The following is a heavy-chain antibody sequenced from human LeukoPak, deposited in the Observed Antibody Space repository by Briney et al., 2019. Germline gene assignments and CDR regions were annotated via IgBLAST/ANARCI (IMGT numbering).Heavy chain of an antibody. CDR1: GFTFSSYS. CDR3: AREALYYYDSSGYYYDNWFDP. Sequence: GGSLRLSCAASGFTFSSYSMNWVRQAPGKGLEWVSSISSSSSYIYYADSVKGRFTISRDNAKNSLYLQMNSLRAEDTAVYYCAREALYYYDSSGYYYDNWFDPWGQGALVTVSS. J-gene: IGHJ5*02. CDR2: ISSSSSYI. V-gene: IGHV3-21*01. D-gene: IGHD3-22*01.